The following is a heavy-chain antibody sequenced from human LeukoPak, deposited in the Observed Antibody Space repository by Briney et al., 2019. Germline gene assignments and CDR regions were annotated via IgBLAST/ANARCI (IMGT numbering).Heavy chain of an antibody. CDR3: ARHARSDDFWSGYYTRPYYYYGMDV. V-gene: IGHV3-7*01. D-gene: IGHD3-3*01. J-gene: IGHJ6*02. Sequence: GGSLRLSCAASGFTFSSYWMSWVRQAPGKGLEWVANIKQDESEKYYVDSVKGRFTISRDNAKNSLYLQMNSLRAEDTAVYYCARHARSDDFWSGYYTRPYYYYGMDVWGQGTTVTVSS. CDR2: IKQDESEK. CDR1: GFTFSSYW.